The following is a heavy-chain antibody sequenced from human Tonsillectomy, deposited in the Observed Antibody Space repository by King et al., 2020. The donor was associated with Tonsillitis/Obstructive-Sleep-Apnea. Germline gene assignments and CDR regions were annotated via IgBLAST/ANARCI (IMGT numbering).Heavy chain of an antibody. J-gene: IGHJ5*02. V-gene: IGHV4-61*01. D-gene: IGHD3-22*01. CDR3: ARESPYYYDSSGFPAGDWFDP. CDR1: GGSVSSGSYY. Sequence: QLQESGPGLVKPSETLSLTCTVSGGSVSSGSYYWSWIRQPLGKGLEWIGYIYYSGSTNYNPSLKSRVTISVDTSKNQFSLKLSSVTAADTAVYYCARESPYYYDSSGFPAGDWFDPWGQGTLVTVSS. CDR2: IYYSGST.